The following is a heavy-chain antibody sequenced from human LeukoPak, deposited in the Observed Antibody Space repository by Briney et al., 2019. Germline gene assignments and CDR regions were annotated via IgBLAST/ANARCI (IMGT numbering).Heavy chain of an antibody. CDR2: IKQDGSEK. CDR1: GFTFSSYW. D-gene: IGHD3-3*01. Sequence: GGSLRLSCAASGFTFSSYWMSWVRQAPGKGLEWVANIKQDGSEKYYVDSVKGRFTISRDNAKNTLYLQMNSLRAEDTAVYYCARDASNGIFGYYYYYYMDVWGKGTTVTVSS. J-gene: IGHJ6*03. CDR3: ARDASNGIFGYYYYYYMDV. V-gene: IGHV3-7*01.